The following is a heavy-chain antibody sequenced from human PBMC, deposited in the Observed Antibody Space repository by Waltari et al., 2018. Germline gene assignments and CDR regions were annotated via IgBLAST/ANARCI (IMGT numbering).Heavy chain of an antibody. Sequence: EVQLVESGGVVVQPGGSLRLSCAASGFTFADYTMPWVRQAPGKGLEWVSLISWDGGSTYYADSVKGRFTISRDNSKNSLYLQMNSLRTEDTALYYCAKAFGVYDAFDIWGQGTMVTVSS. CDR2: ISWDGGST. V-gene: IGHV3-43*01. J-gene: IGHJ3*02. CDR3: AKAFGVYDAFDI. D-gene: IGHD3-16*01. CDR1: GFTFADYT.